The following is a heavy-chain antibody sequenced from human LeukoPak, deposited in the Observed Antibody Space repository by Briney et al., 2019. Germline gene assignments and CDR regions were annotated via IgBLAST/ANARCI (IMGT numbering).Heavy chain of an antibody. CDR1: GFTFSSYA. CDR3: AKGRSGVVVAALNY. Sequence: GASLRLSCAASGFTFSSYAMSWVRQAPGKGLEWVSTISGSGDSTYYADSVKGRFTISRDNSKDTLCLQMNSLRADDTAVYYCAKGRSGVVVAALNYWGQGTPVTVSS. CDR2: ISGSGDST. V-gene: IGHV3-23*01. J-gene: IGHJ4*02. D-gene: IGHD2-15*01.